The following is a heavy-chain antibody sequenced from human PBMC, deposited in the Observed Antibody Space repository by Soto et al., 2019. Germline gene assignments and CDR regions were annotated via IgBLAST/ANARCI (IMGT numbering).Heavy chain of an antibody. CDR1: GFSLSTNGVG. D-gene: IGHD2-15*01. CDR2: IYWDVDK. J-gene: IGHJ4*02. Sequence: QITLKESGPTLVKPTQTRTLTCTFSGFSLSTNGVGVGWIRQHPGKALEWLALIYWDVDKRFSPSLKSRLTITKDTAKKQVVLTVTNMDAVDTATYEGTHTLCGGNFGYWGQGTLVTVSS. V-gene: IGHV2-5*02. CDR3: THTLCGGNFGY.